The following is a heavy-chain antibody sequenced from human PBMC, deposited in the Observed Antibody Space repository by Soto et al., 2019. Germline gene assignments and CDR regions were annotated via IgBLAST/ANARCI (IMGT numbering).Heavy chain of an antibody. V-gene: IGHV3-13*04. D-gene: IGHD2-15*01. CDR3: AREGTGGGFDI. CDR2: IASTGDP. Sequence: GGSLRLSCVASGFTFSSFDMHWVRQISGKGLEWVSSIASTGDPYYPVSVEGRFTISRENAKNSLYLLINGLRIGDTAVYYCAREGTGGGFDIWGQGTVVTVSS. CDR1: GFTFSSFD. J-gene: IGHJ3*02.